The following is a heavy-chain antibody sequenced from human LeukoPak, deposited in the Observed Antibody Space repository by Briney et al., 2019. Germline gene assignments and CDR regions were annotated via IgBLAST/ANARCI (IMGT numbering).Heavy chain of an antibody. V-gene: IGHV3-21*01. CDR1: GFTFSSYN. J-gene: IGHJ4*02. Sequence: GGSLRLSCAASGFTFSSYNMNWVRQAPGKGLEWVSSISSSSTYVYYAGSMKGRFTISRDNAKNSLYLQMNSLRVENTAVYYCARDNWVDYWGQGTLVTVSS. D-gene: IGHD7-27*01. CDR3: ARDNWVDY. CDR2: ISSSSTYV.